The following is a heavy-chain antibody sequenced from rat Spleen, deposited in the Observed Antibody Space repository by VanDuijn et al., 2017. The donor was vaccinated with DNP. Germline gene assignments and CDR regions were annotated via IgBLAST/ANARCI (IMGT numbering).Heavy chain of an antibody. Sequence: EVQLVESGGGLVQPGRSLKLSCAASGFTFSDYYMAWVRQAPTKGLEWVAYIRYDGGSTYYGDSVKGRFTISRDNAKSTLYLQMNSLRSEDMATYYCVRWYNSGHYFDYWGQGVIVTVSS. CDR2: IRYDGGST. CDR1: GFTFSDYY. V-gene: IGHV5-22*01. J-gene: IGHJ2*01. CDR3: VRWYNSGHYFDY. D-gene: IGHD4-3*01.